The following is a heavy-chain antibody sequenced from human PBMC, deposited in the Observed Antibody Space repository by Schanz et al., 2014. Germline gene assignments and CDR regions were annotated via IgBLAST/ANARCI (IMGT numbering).Heavy chain of an antibody. Sequence: QVQLQESGPGLVKPSETLSLNCRISGSINSYYWSWIRQPPGKGLEWIGYISYSGSTNYNPSLRSRVTISLDRSRNQFSLNLRTVTAADTAIYYCARRIAARSGVGYDYHYGMDVWGQGNTGHRLV. V-gene: IGHV4-59*01. CDR3: ARRIAARSGVGYDYHYGMDV. CDR2: ISYSGST. J-gene: IGHJ6*02. D-gene: IGHD6-6*01. CDR1: GSINSYY.